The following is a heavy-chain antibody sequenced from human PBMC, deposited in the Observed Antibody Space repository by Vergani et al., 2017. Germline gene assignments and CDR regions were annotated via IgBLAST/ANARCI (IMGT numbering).Heavy chain of an antibody. Sequence: QLQLQESGPGLVKPSETLSLTCTVSGGSISSSSYYWGWIRQPPGKGLEWIGSIYYSGSTYYNPSLKSRVTISVDTSKNQFSLKLSSVTAADTAVYYCATHNWNYDYYYGMDVWGQGTTVTVSS. D-gene: IGHD1-20*01. CDR1: GGSISSSSYY. CDR3: ATHNWNYDYYYGMDV. CDR2: IYYSGST. V-gene: IGHV4-39*01. J-gene: IGHJ6*02.